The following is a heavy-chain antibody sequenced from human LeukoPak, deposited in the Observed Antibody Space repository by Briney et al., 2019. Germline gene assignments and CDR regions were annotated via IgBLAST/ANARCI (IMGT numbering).Heavy chain of an antibody. CDR3: ARLKYYFDRSGYRAEYFQQ. Sequence: SETLSLTCTVSGGSISSYYWSWIRQLPGKGLEWIGYIFYSGSTNYNPSLKSRVTISVDTSKNQFSLKLSSVTAADTAVYYCARLKYYFDRSGYRAEYFQQWGQGTLVTASS. CDR1: GGSISSYY. V-gene: IGHV4-59*01. D-gene: IGHD3-22*01. J-gene: IGHJ1*01. CDR2: IFYSGST.